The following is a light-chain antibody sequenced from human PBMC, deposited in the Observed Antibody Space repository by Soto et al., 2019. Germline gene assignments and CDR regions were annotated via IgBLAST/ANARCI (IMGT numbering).Light chain of an antibody. Sequence: VVMTQSPLSLPVTLGQPASISCRSSQSPLYSDGNTYLSWFQQRPGQSPRRLIYKVSTRDSGVPDRFSGSGSGTDFTLKISRVEAEDVGVYYCMQGTHWPWTFGQGTKVDIK. CDR2: KVS. CDR3: MQGTHWPWT. CDR1: QSPLYSDGNTY. V-gene: IGKV2-30*01. J-gene: IGKJ1*01.